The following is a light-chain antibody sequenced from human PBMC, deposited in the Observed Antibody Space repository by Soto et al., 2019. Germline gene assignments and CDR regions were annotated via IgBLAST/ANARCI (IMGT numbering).Light chain of an antibody. V-gene: IGKV3-20*01. CDR3: QQYGSSLYT. CDR2: AAS. CDR1: QSVSSSY. Sequence: EIVLTQSPGTLPLSPGERATLSCRASQSVSSSYLAWYQQKPGQAPRLLIYAASSRATGIPDRFSGSGSGTDFTLTIRRLEPEDFAVYYCQQYGSSLYTFGQGTKLEIK. J-gene: IGKJ2*01.